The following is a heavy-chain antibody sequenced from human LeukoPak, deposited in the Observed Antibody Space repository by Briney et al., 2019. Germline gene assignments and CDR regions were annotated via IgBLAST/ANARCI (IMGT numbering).Heavy chain of an antibody. CDR3: ARQGRYYYDSSGKGSGYFDY. J-gene: IGHJ4*02. D-gene: IGHD3-22*01. CDR2: IYYSGST. V-gene: IGHV4-39*01. CDR1: GGSISSSSYY. Sequence: PSETLSLTCTVSGGSISSSSYYWGWIRQPPGKGLEWIGSIYYSGSTYYNPSLKSRVTISVDTSKHQFSLKLSSVTAADTAVYYCARQGRYYYDSSGKGSGYFDYWGQGTLVTVSS.